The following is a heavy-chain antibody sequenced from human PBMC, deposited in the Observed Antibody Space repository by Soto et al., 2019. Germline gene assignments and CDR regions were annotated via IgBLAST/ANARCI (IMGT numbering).Heavy chain of an antibody. CDR1: SDSISSYY. D-gene: IGHD4-17*01. V-gene: IGHV4-59*08. CDR2: TDYSGNT. Sequence: PSETLSLTCTVSSDSISSYYWIWIRQSPGKGLEWIGYTDYSGNTNYNPSLKSRVTISGDTSKNQFSLKLSSVTAADTAVYYCARTLLHDYGDQQYYYYYMDVWGKGTTVTVSS. J-gene: IGHJ6*03. CDR3: ARTLLHDYGDQQYYYYYMDV.